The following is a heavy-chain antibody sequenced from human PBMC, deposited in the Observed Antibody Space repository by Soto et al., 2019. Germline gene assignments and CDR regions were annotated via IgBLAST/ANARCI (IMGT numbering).Heavy chain of an antibody. Sequence: ASVKVSCKASGYTFTSYYMHWVRQAPGQGLEWMGIINPSGGSTSYAQKFQGRVTMTRDTSTSTVYMGLSSLRSEDTAVYYCARDVARHSGSADYYYYGMDVWGQGTTVTVSS. CDR1: GYTFTSYY. CDR2: INPSGGST. V-gene: IGHV1-46*01. J-gene: IGHJ6*02. D-gene: IGHD5-12*01. CDR3: ARDVARHSGSADYYYYGMDV.